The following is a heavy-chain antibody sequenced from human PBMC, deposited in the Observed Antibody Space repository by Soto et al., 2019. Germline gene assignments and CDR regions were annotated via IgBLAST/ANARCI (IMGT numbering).Heavy chain of an antibody. V-gene: IGHV1-18*01. CDR1: GYTFNTFA. Sequence: QVQLVQSGPEVKKPGASVKVSCKASGYTFNTFAISWVRQAPGQGLEWMGWISGYNGNTKYAQHLQGRVTMTTDTSATTAYMELRSMTSDDAAVYYCSRACRLRGLIITAENGLDIWGQGTMVTVSS. D-gene: IGHD3-10*01. CDR2: ISGYNGNT. J-gene: IGHJ6*02. CDR3: SRACRLRGLIITAENGLDI.